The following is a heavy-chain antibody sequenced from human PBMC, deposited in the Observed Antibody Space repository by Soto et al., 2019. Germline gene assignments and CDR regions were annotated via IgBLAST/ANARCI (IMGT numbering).Heavy chain of an antibody. CDR1: GYSFTSKS. CDR3: ASDRYGGNCCDAFEV. V-gene: IGHV1-18*01. D-gene: IGHD2-21*01. J-gene: IGHJ3*01. Sequence: QAQLVQSGAEVKKPGTSVKISCKASGYSFTSKSLVWVRQAPGHGLEWVGWISPYNGRTEYAKNVQGRVSMTRDTSTSTAHMELRSLTSDDTAVYYCASDRYGGNCCDAFEVWGQGTMVIVSS. CDR2: ISPYNGRT.